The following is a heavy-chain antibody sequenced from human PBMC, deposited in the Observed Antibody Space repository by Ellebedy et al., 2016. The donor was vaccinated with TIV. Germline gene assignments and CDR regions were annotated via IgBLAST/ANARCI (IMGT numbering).Heavy chain of an antibody. Sequence: GGSLRLXXEASGLRFNKYGMHWVRQAPGKGLDWVAVISDDGRGKWYADSVRGRFSISRDNSENTLYLRMNSLRPEDTGIYFCAALYFASGEDDYWGQGTPVTVSS. CDR3: AALYFASGEDDY. D-gene: IGHD3-9*01. CDR1: GLRFNKYG. V-gene: IGHV3-30*03. CDR2: ISDDGRGK. J-gene: IGHJ4*02.